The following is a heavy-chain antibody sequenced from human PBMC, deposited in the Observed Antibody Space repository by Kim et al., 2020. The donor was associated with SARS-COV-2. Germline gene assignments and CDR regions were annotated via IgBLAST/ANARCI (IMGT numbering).Heavy chain of an antibody. D-gene: IGHD2-15*01. Sequence: SETLSLTCAVYGGSFSGYYWSWIRQPPGKGLEWIGEINHSGSTNYNPSLKSRVTISVDTSKNQFSLKLSSVTAADTAVYYCARGQGGGSSYYYYGMDVW. CDR2: INHSGST. CDR3: ARGQGGGSSYYYYGMDV. J-gene: IGHJ6*01. V-gene: IGHV4-34*01. CDR1: GGSFSGYY.